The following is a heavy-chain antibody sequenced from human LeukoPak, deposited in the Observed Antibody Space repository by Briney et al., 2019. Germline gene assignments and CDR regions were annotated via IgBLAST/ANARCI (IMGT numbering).Heavy chain of an antibody. Sequence: SETLPLTCTVSGGSISSYYWSWIRQPPGKGLEWIGYIYYSGSTNYNPSLKSRVTISVDTSKNQFSLKLSSVTAADTAVYYCAGGSYYYYYMDVWGKGTTVTVSS. CDR3: AGGSYYYYYMDV. CDR1: GGSISSYY. J-gene: IGHJ6*03. V-gene: IGHV4-59*08. CDR2: IYYSGST.